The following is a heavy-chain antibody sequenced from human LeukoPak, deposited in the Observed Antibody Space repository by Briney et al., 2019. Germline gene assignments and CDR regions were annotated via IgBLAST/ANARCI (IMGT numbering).Heavy chain of an antibody. CDR1: GFTISNYW. D-gene: IGHD3-10*01. J-gene: IGHJ6*02. CDR3: ARWYGGSGSWVLDV. CDR2: IKQDGSEK. V-gene: IGHV3-7*04. Sequence: PGGSLRLSCAASGFTISNYWMSWVRQAPGKGLEWVANIKQDGSEKKYVDSVKGRLTISRDNAKNSLYLQINSLRAEDTAVYYCARWYGGSGSWVLDVWGQGTTVTVSS.